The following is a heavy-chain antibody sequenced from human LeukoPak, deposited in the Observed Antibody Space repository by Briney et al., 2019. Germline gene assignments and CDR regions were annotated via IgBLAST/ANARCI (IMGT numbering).Heavy chain of an antibody. J-gene: IGHJ4*02. CDR1: GGSISTYY. D-gene: IGHD3-22*01. CDR2: IYTSGRT. CDR3: ARRADYYDSSGYYDPFAY. V-gene: IGHV4-4*09. Sequence: SETLSLTCTVSGGSISTYYWSWIRQPPGKGLEWIGYIYTSGRTNYNPSLKSRVTISVDTSKNQFPLKLSSVTAADTAVYYCARRADYYDSSGYYDPFAYWGEGTLVTVSS.